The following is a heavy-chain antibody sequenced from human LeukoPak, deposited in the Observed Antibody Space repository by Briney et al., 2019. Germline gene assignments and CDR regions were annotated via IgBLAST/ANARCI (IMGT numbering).Heavy chain of an antibody. J-gene: IGHJ4*02. CDR3: TRDPGYDILTGHYRPFDY. D-gene: IGHD3-9*01. CDR1: GFTFGDYA. Sequence: PGGSLRLSCTASGFTFGDYAMSWVRQAPGKGLEWVGFIRSKAYGGTTEYAASVKGRFTISRDDSKSIAYLQMNSLKTEDTAVYYCTRDPGYDILTGHYRPFDYWGQGTLVTVSS. V-gene: IGHV3-49*04. CDR2: IRSKAYGGTT.